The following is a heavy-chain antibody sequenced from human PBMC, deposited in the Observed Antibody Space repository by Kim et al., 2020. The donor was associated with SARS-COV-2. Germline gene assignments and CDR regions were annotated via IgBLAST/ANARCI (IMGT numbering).Heavy chain of an antibody. D-gene: IGHD3-22*01. Sequence: ASVKVSCKAPGYTFTSYDINWVRQATGQGLEWMGWMNPNSGNTGYAQKFQGRVTMTRNTSISTAYMELSSLRSEDTAVYYCARGLLKWILIVVVPYYYYGMDVWGQGTTVTVSS. V-gene: IGHV1-8*01. J-gene: IGHJ6*02. CDR1: GYTFTSYD. CDR3: ARGLLKWILIVVVPYYYYGMDV. CDR2: MNPNSGNT.